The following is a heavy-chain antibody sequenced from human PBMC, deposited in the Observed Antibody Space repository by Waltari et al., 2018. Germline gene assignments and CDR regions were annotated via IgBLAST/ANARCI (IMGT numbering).Heavy chain of an antibody. D-gene: IGHD3-3*01. V-gene: IGHV3-30*01. CDR3: AALNYFWSDVT. CDR1: GFTFSNYA. Sequence: QVQLVESGGGVVQPERSLRLSCVVSGFTFSNYAMHWVRQAPGKGRCWVAVISFDANKKDYADSVKGRFTISSDNSRSTLYLQMNSLRIDDSAVYYCAALNYFWSDVTWGQGTLVTVSS. CDR2: ISFDANKK. J-gene: IGHJ4*02.